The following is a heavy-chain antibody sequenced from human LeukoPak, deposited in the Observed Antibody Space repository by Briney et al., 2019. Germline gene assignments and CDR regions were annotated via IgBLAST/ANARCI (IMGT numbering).Heavy chain of an antibody. CDR2: IYTSGST. J-gene: IGHJ3*02. CDR3: ARGRLEAMWELLPYDAFDI. D-gene: IGHD1-26*01. CDR1: GGSFSSYY. Sequence: SETLSLTCAVYGGSFSSYYWSWIRQPAGKGLEWIGRIYTSGSTNYNPSLKSRVTMSVDTSKNQFSLKLSSVTAADTAVYYCARGRLEAMWELLPYDAFDIWGQGTMVTVSS. V-gene: IGHV4-59*10.